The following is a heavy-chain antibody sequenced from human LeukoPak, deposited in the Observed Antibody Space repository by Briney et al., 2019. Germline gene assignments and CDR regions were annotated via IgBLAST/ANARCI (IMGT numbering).Heavy chain of an antibody. CDR3: ARGPSVPRLTDRFDY. CDR2: ISGTSTYI. Sequence: PGESLRLSCAASGFTFSSYSMNWVRQAPGEGLEWVSSISGTSTYIYYADSVKGRFTVSRDNAKNSLYLQMNSLRAEDTAVYYCARGPSVPRLTDRFDYWGQGTLVTVSS. V-gene: IGHV3-21*01. D-gene: IGHD4-11*01. CDR1: GFTFSSYS. J-gene: IGHJ4*02.